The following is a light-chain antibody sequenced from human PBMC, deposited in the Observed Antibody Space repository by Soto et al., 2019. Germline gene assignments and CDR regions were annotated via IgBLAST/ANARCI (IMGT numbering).Light chain of an antibody. Sequence: QSVLTQPRSVSGSPGQSVTISCTGASSDVGNYNYVSWYQQHPGKAPKLMIYDVTKRPSGVPDRFSGSKSGNTASLTISGLQAEDEADSYWCSYACGYTFWVFGGGTKLTVL. CDR2: DVT. CDR3: CSYACGYTFWV. J-gene: IGLJ3*02. V-gene: IGLV2-11*01. CDR1: SSDVGNYNY.